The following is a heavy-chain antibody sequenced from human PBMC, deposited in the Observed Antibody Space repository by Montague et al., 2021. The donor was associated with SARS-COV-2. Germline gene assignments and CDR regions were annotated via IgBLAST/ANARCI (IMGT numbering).Heavy chain of an antibody. CDR3: ARARLPGGTATGHVLDY. Sequence: SQSLSLTYTVSGDSISSGTSYWSWIRQPAGKGLEVIGRIFPTGNTDYSPSLESRVSISLDTSKNQFSLNLNSVTAADTAVYYCARARLPGGTATGHVLDYGGQGTLVTVSS. CDR1: GDSISSGTSY. D-gene: IGHD1-7*01. J-gene: IGHJ4*02. CDR2: IFPTGNT. V-gene: IGHV4-61*02.